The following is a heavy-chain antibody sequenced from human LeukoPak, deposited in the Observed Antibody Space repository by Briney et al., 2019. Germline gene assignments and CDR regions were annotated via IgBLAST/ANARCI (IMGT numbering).Heavy chain of an antibody. CDR2: IYYSGTT. J-gene: IGHJ3*02. V-gene: IGHV4-39*01. Sequence: SETLSLTCTVSGGSISTSSYYWTWLRQPPGKGLEWIGSIYYSGTTYYNPSLKSRVTISVDTSKNQFSLKLSSVTAADTAVFYCARHFMREVLIGSAFDIWGQGTMVTVSS. CDR1: GGSISTSSYY. CDR3: ARHFMREVLIGSAFDI. D-gene: IGHD1-26*01.